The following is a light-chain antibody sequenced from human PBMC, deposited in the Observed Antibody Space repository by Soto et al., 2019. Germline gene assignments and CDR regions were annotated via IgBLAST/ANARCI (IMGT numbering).Light chain of an antibody. CDR1: SSDVGDGDF. CDR3: CSYTRSYTWV. J-gene: IGLJ3*02. V-gene: IGLV2-14*01. CDR2: KVS. Sequence: QYVLTQPASESGSPGQSITISCTGTSSDVGDGDFVSWYQQRPGKAPKLMIYKVSNRPSGVSNRFSGSKSGNTASLTISGLQAEDEADYYCCSYTRSYTWVFGGGTKVTVL.